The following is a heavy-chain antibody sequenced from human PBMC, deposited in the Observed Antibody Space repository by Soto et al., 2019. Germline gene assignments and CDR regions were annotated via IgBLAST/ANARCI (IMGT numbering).Heavy chain of an antibody. CDR2: INPNSGGT. CDR3: AREGYCSGGSCYPVYGMDV. CDR1: GYTFTGYY. J-gene: IGHJ6*02. Sequence: ASVKVSCKASGYTFTGYYMHWVRQAPGQGLEWMGWINPNSGGTNYAQKFQGWVTMTRDTSISTAYMELSRLRSDDTAVYYCAREGYCSGGSCYPVYGMDVWRQGTTVTVSS. D-gene: IGHD2-15*01. V-gene: IGHV1-2*04.